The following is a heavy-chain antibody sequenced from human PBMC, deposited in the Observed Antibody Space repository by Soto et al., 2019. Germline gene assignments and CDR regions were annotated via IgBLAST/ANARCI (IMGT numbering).Heavy chain of an antibody. Sequence: VGSLRLSCAASGFTFSSYAMSWVRQAPGKGLEWVSAISGSGGSTYYADSVKGRFTISRDNSKNTLYLQMNSLRAEDTALYYCAQALLFGGVITSYYFDYWGQRHLVSVSS. D-gene: IGHD3-16*01. J-gene: IGHJ4*02. CDR2: ISGSGGST. CDR3: AQALLFGGVITSYYFDY. V-gene: IGHV3-23*01. CDR1: GFTFSSYA.